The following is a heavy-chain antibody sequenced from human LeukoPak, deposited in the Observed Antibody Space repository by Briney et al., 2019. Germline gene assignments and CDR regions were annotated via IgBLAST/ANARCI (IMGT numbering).Heavy chain of an antibody. CDR1: GYTFTSYG. Sequence: VASVKVSCKASGYTFTSYGISWVRQAPGQGLEWMGWISAYNGNTNYAQKLQGRVTMTTDTSTSTAYMELRSLRSDDTAVYYCARDLFNLPRIAGNVWGQGTTVTVSS. D-gene: IGHD6-13*01. J-gene: IGHJ6*02. CDR3: ARDLFNLPRIAGNV. V-gene: IGHV1-18*01. CDR2: ISAYNGNT.